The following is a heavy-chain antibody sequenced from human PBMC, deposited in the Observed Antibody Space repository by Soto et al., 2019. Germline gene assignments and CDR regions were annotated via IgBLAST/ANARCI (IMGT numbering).Heavy chain of an antibody. J-gene: IGHJ6*02. CDR1: GGSISSGGYS. Sequence: SETLSLTCTVSGGSISSGGYSWSWIRQPPGKGLEWIGYIYHSGSTYYNPSLKSRVTISVDRSKNQFSLKLSSVTAADTAVYYCARFSAGCSSTSCYNYGMDVWGQGTTVTVSS. D-gene: IGHD2-2*02. V-gene: IGHV4-30-2*02. CDR2: IYHSGST. CDR3: ARFSAGCSSTSCYNYGMDV.